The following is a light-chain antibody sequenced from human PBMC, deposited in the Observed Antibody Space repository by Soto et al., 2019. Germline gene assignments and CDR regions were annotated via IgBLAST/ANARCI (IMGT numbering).Light chain of an antibody. Sequence: EIVLTQSPATLSLSPGESATLSCRAIQSVGSYLAWFQQRPGQAPRLVIHDASKRATGIPARFSGSGSGTDCSLTISGLEPEDFAVYDCQQRDNWPFTFGPGTTVDIK. CDR2: DAS. V-gene: IGKV3-11*01. CDR3: QQRDNWPFT. CDR1: QSVGSY. J-gene: IGKJ3*01.